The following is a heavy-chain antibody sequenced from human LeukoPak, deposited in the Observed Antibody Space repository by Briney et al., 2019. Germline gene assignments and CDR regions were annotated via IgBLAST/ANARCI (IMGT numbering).Heavy chain of an antibody. V-gene: IGHV1-69*01. D-gene: IGHD6-13*01. CDR2: IPIFGPP. J-gene: IGHJ4*02. Sequence: IPIFGPPNSPQKFQGRVTITADQSTSTAYMELSSLRSEDTAVYYCARDLPRGSSWYYFAYWGQGTLVTVSS. CDR3: ARDLPRGSSWYYFAY.